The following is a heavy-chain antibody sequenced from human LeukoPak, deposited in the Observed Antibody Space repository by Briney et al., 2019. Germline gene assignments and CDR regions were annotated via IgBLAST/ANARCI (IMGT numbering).Heavy chain of an antibody. V-gene: IGHV3-30*18. CDR3: GKDYHLTGYYGPPHY. CDR1: GFTFTDYG. Sequence: GGSLRLSCAASGFTFTDYGIHWVRQAPGKGLEWVAVISNDGTNKNYADSLKGRFTISRDNSKNTVFLQVNSLRPDDTAVYYCGKDYHLTGYYGPPHYWGQGTLVTVSS. CDR2: ISNDGTNK. D-gene: IGHD3-10*01. J-gene: IGHJ4*02.